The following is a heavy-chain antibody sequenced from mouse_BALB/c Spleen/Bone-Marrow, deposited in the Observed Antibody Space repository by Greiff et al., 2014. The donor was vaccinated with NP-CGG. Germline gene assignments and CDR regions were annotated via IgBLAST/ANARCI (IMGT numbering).Heavy chain of an antibody. D-gene: IGHD2-2*01. Sequence: EVQLQQSGAELVKPGASVKLSCTASGFNIKDTYMHWVKQGPEQGLEWIGRIDPANGNTKYDPKFQGKATITADTSSNTAYLQLSSLTSKDAAVYYCARYLYVYTVTFDYWGQGTTLAVSS. CDR2: IDPANGNT. CDR1: GFNIKDTY. V-gene: IGHV14-3*02. CDR3: ARYLYVYTVTFDY. J-gene: IGHJ2*01.